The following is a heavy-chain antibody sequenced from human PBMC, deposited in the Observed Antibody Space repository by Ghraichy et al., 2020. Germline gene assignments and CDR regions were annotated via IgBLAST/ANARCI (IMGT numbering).Heavy chain of an antibody. CDR1: GGSFSGYY. J-gene: IGHJ4*02. D-gene: IGHD2-2*01. Sequence: SETLSLTCAVYGGSFSGYYWSWIRQPPGKGLEWIGEINHSGSTNYNPSLKSRVTISVDTSKNQFSLKLSSVTAADTAVYYCAREYCSSTSCYPHFDYWGQGTLVTVSS. V-gene: IGHV4-34*01. CDR3: AREYCSSTSCYPHFDY. CDR2: INHSGST.